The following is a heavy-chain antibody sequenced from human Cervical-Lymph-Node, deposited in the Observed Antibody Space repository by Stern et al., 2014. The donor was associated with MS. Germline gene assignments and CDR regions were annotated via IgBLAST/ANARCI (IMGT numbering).Heavy chain of an antibody. D-gene: IGHD5-18*01. V-gene: IGHV3-74*01. J-gene: IGHJ6*02. CDR3: AREGTASGYYYGMDV. CDR2: TNRDGSST. CDR1: GFTFSSYW. Sequence: MQLVQSGGGLVQPGGSLRLSCAASGFTFSSYWMHWVRQAPGTGLVWVSSTNRDGSSTSYADSVKGRFTISRDNAKNTLYLQMNSLRAEDTAVYYCAREGTASGYYYGMDVWGQGTTVTVSS.